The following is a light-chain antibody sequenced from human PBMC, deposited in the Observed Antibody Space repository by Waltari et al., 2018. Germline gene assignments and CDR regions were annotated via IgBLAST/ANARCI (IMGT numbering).Light chain of an antibody. CDR2: AAA. Sequence: IQMTQSPLSLSASVGDSITITCRASPTIKNSLNWYQQKPGKVPKLLIYAAATLQTGVPSRFSGSGSGTEFTLTITSLLPEDFATYYCQQSYSAPEVFGPGTRVEVK. J-gene: IGKJ1*01. CDR3: QQSYSAPEV. V-gene: IGKV1-39*01. CDR1: PTIKNS.